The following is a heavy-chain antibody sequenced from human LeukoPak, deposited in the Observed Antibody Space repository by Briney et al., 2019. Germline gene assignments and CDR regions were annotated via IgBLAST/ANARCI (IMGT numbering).Heavy chain of an antibody. Sequence: SETLSLTCTVSGGSISSSSYYWGWIRQPPGKGLEWIGSIYYSGSTNYNPSLKSRVTISVDTSKNQFSLKLSSVTAADTAVYYCARVAHGFGEGGYYYYYYMDVWGKGTTVTISS. V-gene: IGHV4-39*07. CDR3: ARVAHGFGEGGYYYYYYMDV. CDR2: IYYSGST. CDR1: GGSISSSSYY. D-gene: IGHD3-10*01. J-gene: IGHJ6*03.